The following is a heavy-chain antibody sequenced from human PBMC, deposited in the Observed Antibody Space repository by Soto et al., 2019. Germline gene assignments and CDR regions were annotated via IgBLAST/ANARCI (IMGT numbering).Heavy chain of an antibody. J-gene: IGHJ4*02. Sequence: QVQLVESGGGVVQPGRSLRLSCAASGFTFSSYGMHWVRQAPGKGLEWVAVIWYDGSNKYYADSVKGRFTISRDNSKNTLYLQMNSLRAEDTAVYYCARALGYCSSTSCYGGYYFDYWGQGTLVTVSS. CDR3: ARALGYCSSTSCYGGYYFDY. CDR2: IWYDGSNK. D-gene: IGHD2-2*01. V-gene: IGHV3-33*01. CDR1: GFTFSSYG.